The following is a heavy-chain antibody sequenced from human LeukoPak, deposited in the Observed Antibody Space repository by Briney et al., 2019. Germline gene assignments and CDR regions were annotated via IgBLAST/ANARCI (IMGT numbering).Heavy chain of an antibody. CDR2: INSNGSST. V-gene: IGHV3-74*01. CDR1: GFTFSSHW. CDR3: AGERSDMTDY. Sequence: GGSLRLSCAASGFTFSSHWMHWVRQAPGRGLVWVSRINSNGSSTSYADSVKGRFTISRDNAKNTLYLQMNSLRADDTAVYYCAGERSDMTDYWGQGTLVTVSS. D-gene: IGHD3-10*01. J-gene: IGHJ4*02.